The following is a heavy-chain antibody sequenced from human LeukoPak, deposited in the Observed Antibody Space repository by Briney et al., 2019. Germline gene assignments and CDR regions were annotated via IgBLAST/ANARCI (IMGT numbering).Heavy chain of an antibody. V-gene: IGHV4-39*01. CDR1: GGSISSSSYY. Sequence: SSETLSLTCTVSGGSISSSSYYWGWIRQPPGKGLEWIGSIYYSGSTYYNPSLKSRATISVDTSKNQFSLKLSSVTAADTAVYYCARRGIVGGAFDIWGQGTMVTVSS. CDR2: IYYSGST. D-gene: IGHD1-26*01. CDR3: ARRGIVGGAFDI. J-gene: IGHJ3*02.